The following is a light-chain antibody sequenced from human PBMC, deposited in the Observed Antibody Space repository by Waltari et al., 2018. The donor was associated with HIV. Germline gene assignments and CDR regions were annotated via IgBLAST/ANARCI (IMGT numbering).Light chain of an antibody. Sequence: QLVLTQSPSASASLGASVKLTCTLSSGHSSYAIAWHQQQPDKGPRSLMKLNSDGSHSKGAGIPDRFSGSSSGAERYLTISSLQSEDEADYYCQTWCTGLRVFGGGTKLTVL. CDR2: LNSDGSH. J-gene: IGLJ3*02. CDR3: QTWCTGLRV. V-gene: IGLV4-69*01. CDR1: SGHSSYA.